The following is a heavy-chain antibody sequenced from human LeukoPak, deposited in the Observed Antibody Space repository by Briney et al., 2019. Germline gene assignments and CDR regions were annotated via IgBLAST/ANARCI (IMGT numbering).Heavy chain of an antibody. CDR3: ARSRGYSYGGDYYYYMDV. CDR1: GFTVISNY. D-gene: IGHD5-18*01. V-gene: IGHV3-53*01. Sequence: GGSLRLSCAASGFTVISNYISWVRQAPGKGLEWGSVIYSGGSTYYADSVKGRFTISRDNSKNTLYLQMNSLRAEDTAVYYCARSRGYSYGGDYYYYMDVWGKGTTVTVSS. J-gene: IGHJ6*03. CDR2: IYSGGST.